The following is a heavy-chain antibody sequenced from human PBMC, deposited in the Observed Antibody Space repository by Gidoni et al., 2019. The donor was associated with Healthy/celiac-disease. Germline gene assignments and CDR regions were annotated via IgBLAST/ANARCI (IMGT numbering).Heavy chain of an antibody. CDR3: ARNEDIY. Sequence: EVQMVGDGGGLGKTGGGLGRSWAASGFTFSSYSMNWVRQAPGKGLGWVSSISSSSSYIYYADSVKGRFTISRDNAKNSLYLQMNSLRAEDTAVYYCARNEDIYWGQGTLVTVSS. CDR2: ISSSSSYI. V-gene: IGHV3-21*01. D-gene: IGHD2-15*01. J-gene: IGHJ4*02. CDR1: GFTFSSYS.